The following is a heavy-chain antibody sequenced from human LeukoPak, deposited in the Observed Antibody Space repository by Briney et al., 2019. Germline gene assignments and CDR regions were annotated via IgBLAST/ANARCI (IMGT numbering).Heavy chain of an antibody. Sequence: GGSLRLSCAASGFTSSSYAMSWVRQAPGKGLEWVSAISGSGGSTYYADSVKGRFTISRDNSKNTLYLQMNSLRAEDTAVYYCAKDPDYYGSGSPGPADGYWGQGTLVTVSS. CDR2: ISGSGGST. CDR3: AKDPDYYGSGSPGPADGY. V-gene: IGHV3-23*01. CDR1: GFTSSSYA. D-gene: IGHD3-10*01. J-gene: IGHJ4*02.